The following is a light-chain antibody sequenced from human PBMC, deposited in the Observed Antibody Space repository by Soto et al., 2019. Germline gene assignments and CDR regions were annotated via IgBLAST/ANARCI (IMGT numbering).Light chain of an antibody. CDR1: QSVLTTDSNNKNY. CDR3: HQYYSAPLT. V-gene: IGKV4-1*01. J-gene: IGKJ4*01. Sequence: DLVLTQSPDSLAVSLGERATITCRSSQSVLTTDSNNKNYLAWYQHKSGQPPRLLIYWASTRESGVPDRFSGSGSGTEFTLTISSLQAEDEAVYICHQYYSAPLTFGAGTKVDIK. CDR2: WAS.